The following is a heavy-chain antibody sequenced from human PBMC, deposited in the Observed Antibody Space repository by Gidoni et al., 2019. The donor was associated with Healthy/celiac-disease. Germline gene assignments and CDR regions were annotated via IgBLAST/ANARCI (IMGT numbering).Heavy chain of an antibody. J-gene: IGHJ6*02. CDR3: ARGTGYDILTGYYYYYGMDV. Sequence: QVQLQESGPGLVKPSETLSLTCTASGGSLSSYHWSWIRQPPGKGREWFWYIYYSGSTTYNPPLKSRVTISVDTSKNQFSLKLSSVTAADTAVYYCARGTGYDILTGYYYYYGMDVWGQGTTVTVSS. CDR2: IYYSGST. D-gene: IGHD3-9*01. V-gene: IGHV4-59*01. CDR1: GGSLSSYH.